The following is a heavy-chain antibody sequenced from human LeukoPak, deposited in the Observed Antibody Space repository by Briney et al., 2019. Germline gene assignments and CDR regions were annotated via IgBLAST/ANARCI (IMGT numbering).Heavy chain of an antibody. CDR2: ISSSSSYI. J-gene: IGHJ3*02. CDR3: ARDIYQDVWGSYRYSFDI. V-gene: IGHV3-21*01. Sequence: PGGSLRLSCAASGFTFSNAWMSWVRQAPGKGLEWVSSISSSSSYIYYADSVKGRFTISRDNAKNSLYLQMNSLRAEDTAVYYCARDIYQDVWGSYRYSFDIWGQGTMVTVSS. CDR1: GFTFSNAW. D-gene: IGHD3-16*02.